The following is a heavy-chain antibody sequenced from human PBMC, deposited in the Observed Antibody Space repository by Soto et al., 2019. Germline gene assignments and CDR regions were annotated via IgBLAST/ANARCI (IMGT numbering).Heavy chain of an antibody. CDR1: GGTFSSYA. CDR3: ARVSRSEYYYDSSGTPPDY. V-gene: IGHV1-69*13. D-gene: IGHD3-22*01. CDR2: IIPIFGTA. J-gene: IGHJ4*02. Sequence: GASVKVSCKASGGTFSSYAISWVRQAPGQGLEWMGGIIPIFGTANYAQKFQGRVTITADESTSTAYMELSSLRSEDTAVYYCARVSRSEYYYDSSGTPPDYWGQGTLVTVSS.